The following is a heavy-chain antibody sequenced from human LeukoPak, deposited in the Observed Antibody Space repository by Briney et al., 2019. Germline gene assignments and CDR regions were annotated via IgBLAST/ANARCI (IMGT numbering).Heavy chain of an antibody. CDR3: ARAAGDRIGYFDL. J-gene: IGHJ2*01. D-gene: IGHD7-27*01. V-gene: IGHV3-53*01. CDR2: IYSGGDI. CDR1: GFTFSSYW. Sequence: PGGSLRLSCAASGFTFSSYWMSWVRQAPGKGLEWVSVIYSGGDIYYAHSVKGRFTISRDGSKNTLYLQMNSLRAEDTAVYYCARAAGDRIGYFDLWGRGTLVTVSS.